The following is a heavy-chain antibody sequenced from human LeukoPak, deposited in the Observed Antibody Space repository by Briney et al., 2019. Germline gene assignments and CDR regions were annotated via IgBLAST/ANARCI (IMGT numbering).Heavy chain of an antibody. CDR1: GDSVSSNSAA. J-gene: IGHJ4*02. CDR2: TYYRSKWYN. CDR3: ARDGGPSYYYDSSGYYPSDY. Sequence: SQTLSLTCAISGDSVSSNSAAWNWIRQSPSRGLERLGRTYYRSKWYNDYAVSVKSRITINPDTSKNQFSLQLNSVTPEDTAVYYCARDGGPSYYYDSSGYYPSDYWGQGTLVTVSS. D-gene: IGHD3-22*01. V-gene: IGHV6-1*01.